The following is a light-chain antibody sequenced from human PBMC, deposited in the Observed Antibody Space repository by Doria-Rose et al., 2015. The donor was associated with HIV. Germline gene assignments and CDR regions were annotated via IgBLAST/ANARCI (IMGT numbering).Light chain of an antibody. CDR3: SSYTNITTLGV. CDR1: SSDAGGYNS. Sequence: QPVLTQPASVSGSPGQSITISCTGTSSDAGGYNSVSWYQQHPGKAPTLMIYDVTSRPSGVSNRFSGSKSGNTASLTISGLQSEDEADYYCSSYTNITTLGVFGGGTRLTVL. J-gene: IGLJ2*01. V-gene: IGLV2-14*03. CDR2: DVT.